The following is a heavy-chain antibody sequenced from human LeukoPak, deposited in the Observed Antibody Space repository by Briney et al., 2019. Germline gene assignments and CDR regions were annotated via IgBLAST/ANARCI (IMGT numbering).Heavy chain of an antibody. Sequence: GESLKISCKGSGYIFTTYWIGWVRQMPGKGLEWMGIIHPGDSDTRYSPSFQGQVTISADKSISTAYLQWSSLKASDTAMYYCARHFSMAAPGEFDYWGQGTLVTVSS. CDR2: IHPGDSDT. D-gene: IGHD6-6*01. V-gene: IGHV5-51*01. CDR3: ARHFSMAAPGEFDY. CDR1: GYIFTTYW. J-gene: IGHJ4*02.